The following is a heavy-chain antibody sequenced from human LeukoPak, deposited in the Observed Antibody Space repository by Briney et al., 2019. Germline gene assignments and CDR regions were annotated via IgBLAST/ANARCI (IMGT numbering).Heavy chain of an antibody. D-gene: IGHD2-15*01. V-gene: IGHV4-39*01. CDR3: ARVGDYFDY. CDR2: IYYTGNT. Sequence: SETLSLTCTVSGVSISSSNSYWGWIRQPPGKGLEWIGSIYYTGNTYYNASLKSRVTISIDTSKNQISLRLTSVTAADTAMYYCARVGDYFDYWGQGTLVTVSS. J-gene: IGHJ4*02. CDR1: GVSISSSNSY.